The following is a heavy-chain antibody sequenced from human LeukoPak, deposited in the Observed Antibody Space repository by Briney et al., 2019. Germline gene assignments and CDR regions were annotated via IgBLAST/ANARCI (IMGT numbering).Heavy chain of an antibody. CDR3: ARELWSRGQGRDAFDI. CDR2: VYSGGST. CDR1: GFTVSSNY. J-gene: IGHJ3*02. V-gene: IGHV3-66*01. Sequence: PGGSLRLSCAAAGFTVSSNYMTWVRQAPGKGLEWVSVVYSGGSTYHADSVKGRFTISRDNSKNTLYLQMNSLRADDTAVYYCARELWSRGQGRDAFDIWGQGTMVTVSS. D-gene: IGHD3-16*01.